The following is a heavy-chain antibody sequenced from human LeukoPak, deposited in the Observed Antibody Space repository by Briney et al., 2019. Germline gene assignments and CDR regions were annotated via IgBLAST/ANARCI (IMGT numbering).Heavy chain of an antibody. CDR2: IYYSGST. CDR1: GGSISSSSYY. CDR3: ARQHVHSSSWYLDYYYYYGMDV. Sequence: SETLSLTCTVSGGSISSSSYYWGWIRQPPGKGLEWIGSIYYSGSTYYNPSLKSRVTISVDTSKNQFSLKLSSVTAADTAVYYCARQHVHSSSWYLDYYYYYGMDVWGQGTTVTVSS. D-gene: IGHD6-13*01. J-gene: IGHJ6*02. V-gene: IGHV4-39*01.